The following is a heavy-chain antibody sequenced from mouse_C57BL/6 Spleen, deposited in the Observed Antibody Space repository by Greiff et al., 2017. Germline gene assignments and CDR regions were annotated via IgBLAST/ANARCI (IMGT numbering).Heavy chain of an antibody. D-gene: IGHD1-1*01. CDR1: GFTFSDYG. J-gene: IGHJ3*01. V-gene: IGHV5-17*01. CDR3: ARSIYYYGSSLSAY. Sequence: EVQRVESGGGLVKPGGSLKLSCAASGFTFSDYGMHWVRQAPEKGLEWVAYISSGSSTLYYADTVKGRFTISRDNAKNTLFLQMTSLKSEDTAMYYCARSIYYYGSSLSAYWGQGTLVTVSA. CDR2: ISSGSSTL.